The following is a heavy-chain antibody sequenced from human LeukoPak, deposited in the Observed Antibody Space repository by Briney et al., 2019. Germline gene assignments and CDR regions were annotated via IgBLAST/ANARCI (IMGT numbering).Heavy chain of an antibody. J-gene: IGHJ4*02. CDR1: GGSISSYY. D-gene: IGHD3-10*01. Sequence: PSEILSLTCTVSGGSISSYYWSWIRQPPGKGLEWIGYIYYSGSTNYNPSLKSRVTISVDTSKNQFSLKLSSVTAADTAVYYCAREAGSYYDYWGQGTLVTVSS. CDR3: AREAGSYYDY. CDR2: IYYSGST. V-gene: IGHV4-59*01.